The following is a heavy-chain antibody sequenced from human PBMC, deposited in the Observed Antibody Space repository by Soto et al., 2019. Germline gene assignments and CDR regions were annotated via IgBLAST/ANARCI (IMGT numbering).Heavy chain of an antibody. CDR2: ISCSGGTT. J-gene: IGHJ6*01. CDR1: GFTFSSYA. V-gene: IGHV3-23*01. Sequence: GGSLRLSCSASGFTFSSYAMSWVLHAPGKWLEWVSFISCSGGTTYYADSVKGRFTTSRDNSKHTLYLQMNSLRAEDTAVYYCAKSNCSNGVCYRMFRYGMDVWGQGTTVRVSS. D-gene: IGHD2-8*01. CDR3: AKSNCSNGVCYRMFRYGMDV.